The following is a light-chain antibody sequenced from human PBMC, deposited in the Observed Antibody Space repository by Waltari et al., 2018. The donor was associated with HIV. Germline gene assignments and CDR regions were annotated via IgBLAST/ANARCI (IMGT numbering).Light chain of an antibody. J-gene: IGLJ3*02. CDR3: QSSDDSLSGSV. CDR1: RSNLGTHA. Sequence: QSVLTQPPSVSGAPGQRVTLSCTGGRSNLGTHAVPCYQQPPGRAPKLLIYNTNNRPSGVPDRFSGSKSGSSASLAITGLQAEDEADYYCQSSDDSLSGSVFGGGTKLTVL. V-gene: IGLV1-40*01. CDR2: NTN.